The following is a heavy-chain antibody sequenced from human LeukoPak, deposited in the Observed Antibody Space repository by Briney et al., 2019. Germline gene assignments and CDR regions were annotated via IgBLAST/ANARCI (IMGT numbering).Heavy chain of an antibody. D-gene: IGHD3-3*01. J-gene: IGHJ5*02. Sequence: AASVKVSCKAFGYTFTGYYMHWVRQAPGQGLEWMGWINPNSGGTNYAQKFQGRVTMTRDTSISTAYMELSRLRSDDTAVYYCARGPTYYDFWSGYFYLDPWGQGTLVTVSS. CDR3: ARGPTYYDFWSGYFYLDP. CDR2: INPNSGGT. V-gene: IGHV1-2*02. CDR1: GYTFTGYY.